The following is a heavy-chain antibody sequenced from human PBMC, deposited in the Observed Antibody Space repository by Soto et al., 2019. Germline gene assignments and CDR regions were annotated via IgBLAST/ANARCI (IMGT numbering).Heavy chain of an antibody. Sequence: PGGSLRLSCASSGCTFSSYSMNWVRHAPGKGLEWVSYISSSSSTIYYADSLKGRFTISRDNAKNSLYLQMNSLRAEDTAVYYCARGGYYDSSGLFDYWGQGTLVTVSS. CDR1: GCTFSSYS. CDR2: ISSSSSTI. J-gene: IGHJ4*02. V-gene: IGHV3-48*01. D-gene: IGHD3-22*01. CDR3: ARGGYYDSSGLFDY.